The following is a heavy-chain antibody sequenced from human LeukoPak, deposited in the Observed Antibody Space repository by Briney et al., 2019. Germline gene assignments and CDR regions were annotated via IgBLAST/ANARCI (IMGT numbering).Heavy chain of an antibody. D-gene: IGHD4-17*01. Sequence: GGSLRLSCAASGFTFSSYGMSWVRQAPGKGLEWVSAISGSGGSTYYADSVKGRFTISRDDAKNSLSLQMNSLRAEDTAAYYCARDPYNGYYGDDYYYYMDVWGKGTTVTISS. J-gene: IGHJ6*03. CDR2: ISGSGGST. CDR3: ARDPYNGYYGDDYYYYMDV. V-gene: IGHV3-23*01. CDR1: GFTFSSYG.